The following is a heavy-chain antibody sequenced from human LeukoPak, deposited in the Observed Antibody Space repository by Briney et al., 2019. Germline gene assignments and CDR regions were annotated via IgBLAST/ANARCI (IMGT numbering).Heavy chain of an antibody. CDR2: INPSGGST. CDR3: ARDYDPYYYDSSGSSYFDY. V-gene: IGHV1-46*01. CDR1: GYTFTSYY. D-gene: IGHD3-22*01. J-gene: IGHJ4*02. Sequence: EASVKVSCKASGYTFTSYYKHWVRQAPGQGLEWMGIINPSGGSTSYAQKFQGRVTMTRDTSTSTVYMELSSLRSEDTAVYYCARDYDPYYYDSSGSSYFDYWGQGTLVTVSS.